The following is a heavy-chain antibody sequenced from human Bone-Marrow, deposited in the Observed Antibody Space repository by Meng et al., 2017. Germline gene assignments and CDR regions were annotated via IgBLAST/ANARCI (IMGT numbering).Heavy chain of an antibody. Sequence: QVHLQEPGPGLVTPSQTLSLTRAISGDSVSSNSAAWNWIRQSPSRGLEWLGRTYYRSKWYNDYAVSVKSRITINPDTSKNQFSLQLNSVTPEDTAVYYCARVGAQLFDSWGQGTLVTVSS. V-gene: IGHV6-1*01. CDR3: ARVGAQLFDS. D-gene: IGHD1-26*01. CDR2: TYYRSKWYN. J-gene: IGHJ4*02. CDR1: GDSVSSNSAA.